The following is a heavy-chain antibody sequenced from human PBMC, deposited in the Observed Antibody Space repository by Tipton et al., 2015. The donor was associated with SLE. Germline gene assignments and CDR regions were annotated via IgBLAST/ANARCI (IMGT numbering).Heavy chain of an antibody. CDR3: ARARVNTVDSGSLYFDL. CDR1: GASISSYSYY. CDR2: IYSSGST. J-gene: IGHJ2*01. D-gene: IGHD1-26*01. Sequence: TLSLTCTVSGASISSYSYYWSWIRQPAGKGLEWIGRIYSSGSTTYNPSLKSRVTISIDTSKNQLSLKLNSVTAADTAVYYCARARVNTVDSGSLYFDLWGRGTLVTVSS. V-gene: IGHV4-61*02.